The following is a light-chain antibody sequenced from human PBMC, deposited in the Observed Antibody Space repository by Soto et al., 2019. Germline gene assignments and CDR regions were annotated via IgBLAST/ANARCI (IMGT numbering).Light chain of an antibody. CDR2: KAS. J-gene: IGKJ2*02. V-gene: IGKV1-5*03. CDR1: QTINSW. Sequence: DIQMTQSPSTLSASVRDRVTITCRASQTINSWLAWYQQKPGKAPKLLIYKASSLESGVPSRFSGSESGTEFTLTISSLQLDDLETYYCQQHNSYPWTFGQGPKVEIK. CDR3: QQHNSYPWT.